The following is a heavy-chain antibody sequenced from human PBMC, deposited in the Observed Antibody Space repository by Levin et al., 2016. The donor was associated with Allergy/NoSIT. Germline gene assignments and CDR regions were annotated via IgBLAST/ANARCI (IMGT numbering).Heavy chain of an antibody. CDR3: ARDGRVPAAKGDAFDI. V-gene: IGHV1-18*01. CDR2: ISAYNGNT. D-gene: IGHD2-2*01. J-gene: IGHJ3*02. Sequence: WVRQAPGQGLEWMGWISAYNGNTNYAQKLQGRVTMTTDTSTSTAYMELRSLRSDDTAVYYCARDGRVPAAKGDAFDIWGQGTMVTVSS.